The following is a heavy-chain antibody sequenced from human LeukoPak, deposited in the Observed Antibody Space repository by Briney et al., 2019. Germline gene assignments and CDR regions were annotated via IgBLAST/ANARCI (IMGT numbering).Heavy chain of an antibody. CDR2: INPSGGST. D-gene: IGHD4-17*01. V-gene: IGHV1-46*01. CDR3: ARYGHSPFFDY. Sequence: ASVTVSCKASGYTFTNYHMNWVRQAPGQGLEWMGIINPSGGSTTNAQKFQGRVIMTRDMSTSTVYMELSSLRSEDTAVYFCARYGHSPFFDYWGQGTLVIVSS. J-gene: IGHJ4*02. CDR1: GYTFTNYH.